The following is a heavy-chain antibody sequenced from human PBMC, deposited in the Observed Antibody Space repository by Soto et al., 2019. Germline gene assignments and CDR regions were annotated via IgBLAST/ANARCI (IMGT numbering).Heavy chain of an antibody. V-gene: IGHV1-18*01. Sequence: ASVKVSCKASGYTFTNYGFTWVRQAPGQGLEWMGWISAYNGNTNYAQKLQGRVTMTTDTSTSTAYMELRSLKSDDTAVYYCARDRTTVLTLTRAFDYWGQGTLVTVSS. CDR2: ISAYNGNT. J-gene: IGHJ4*02. CDR1: GYTFTNYG. CDR3: ARDRTTVLTLTRAFDY. D-gene: IGHD7-27*01.